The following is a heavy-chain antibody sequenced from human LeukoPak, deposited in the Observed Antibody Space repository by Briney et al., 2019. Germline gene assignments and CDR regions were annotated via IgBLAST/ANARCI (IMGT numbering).Heavy chain of an antibody. J-gene: IGHJ4*02. D-gene: IGHD4-17*01. Sequence: PSETLSLTCAVYGGSFSGYYWSWIRQPPGKGLEWIGEINHSGSTNYNPSLKSRVTISVDTSKYQFSLKLSSVTAADTAVYYCASAFIYGDYRPFDYWGQGTLVTVSS. V-gene: IGHV4-34*01. CDR3: ASAFIYGDYRPFDY. CDR2: INHSGST. CDR1: GGSFSGYY.